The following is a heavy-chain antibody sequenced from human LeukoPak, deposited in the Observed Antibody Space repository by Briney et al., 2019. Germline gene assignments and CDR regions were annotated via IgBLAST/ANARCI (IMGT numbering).Heavy chain of an antibody. CDR3: ARGVIAAAAP. V-gene: IGHV4-59*01. Sequence: SETLSLTCTVSGGSIIGYYWNWIRQPPGKGLDWIGYIYYSGSTNYNPSLKSRVTISVDTSKNQFSLKLSSVTAADTAVYYCARGVIAAAAPWGQGTLVTVSS. J-gene: IGHJ5*02. CDR1: GGSIIGYY. CDR2: IYYSGST. D-gene: IGHD6-13*01.